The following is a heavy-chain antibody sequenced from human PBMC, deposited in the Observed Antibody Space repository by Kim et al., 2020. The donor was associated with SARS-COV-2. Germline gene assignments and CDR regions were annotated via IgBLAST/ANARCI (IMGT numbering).Heavy chain of an antibody. J-gene: IGHJ6*02. CDR1: GFTFGDYA. V-gene: IGHV3-49*03. CDR2: IRSKAYGGTT. D-gene: IGHD6-19*01. Sequence: GGSLRLSCTASGFTFGDYAMSWFRQAPGKGLEWVGFIRSKAYGGTTEYAASVKGRFTISRDDSKSIAYLQMNSLKTEDTAVYYCTREDIAVAFYGMDVWGQGTTVTVSS. CDR3: TREDIAVAFYGMDV.